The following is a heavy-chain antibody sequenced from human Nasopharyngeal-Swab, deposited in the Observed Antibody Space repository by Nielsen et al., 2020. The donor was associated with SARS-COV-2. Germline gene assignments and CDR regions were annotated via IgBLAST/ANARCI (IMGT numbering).Heavy chain of an antibody. Sequence: GVLKISCAASGFTFSSYSMNWVRQAPGKGLEWVSSISSSSSYIYYADSVKGRFTISRDNAKNSLYLQMNSLRAEDTAVYYCARVGEPRAFDIWGQGTMVTVSS. J-gene: IGHJ3*02. D-gene: IGHD1-26*01. V-gene: IGHV3-21*01. CDR2: ISSSSSYI. CDR3: ARVGEPRAFDI. CDR1: GFTFSSYS.